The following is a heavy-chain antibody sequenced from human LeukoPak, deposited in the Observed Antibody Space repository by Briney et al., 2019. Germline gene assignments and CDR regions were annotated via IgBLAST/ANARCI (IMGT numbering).Heavy chain of an antibody. V-gene: IGHV1-69*01. CDR3: ARSRCSSTSCYPRQVGYYYGMDV. CDR1: GGTFSSYA. D-gene: IGHD2-2*01. Sequence: ASVKVSCKASGGTFSSYAISWVRQAPGQGLEWMGGIIPIFGTANYAQKFQGRVTITADESTSTAYMELSSLRSEDTAVYYCARSRCSSTSCYPRQVGYYYGMDVWGQGTTVTVSS. CDR2: IIPIFGTA. J-gene: IGHJ6*02.